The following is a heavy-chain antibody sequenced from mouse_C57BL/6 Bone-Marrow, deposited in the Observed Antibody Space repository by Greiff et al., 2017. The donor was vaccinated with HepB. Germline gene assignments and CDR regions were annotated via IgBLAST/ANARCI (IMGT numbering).Heavy chain of an antibody. CDR1: GYAFSSYW. CDR3: ARGILRGAMDY. CDR2: IYPGDGDT. V-gene: IGHV1-80*01. J-gene: IGHJ4*01. Sequence: QVQLKESGAELVKPGASVKISCKASGYAFSSYWMNWVKQRPGKGLEWIGQIYPGDGDTNYNGKFKGKATLTADKSSSTAYMQLSSLTSEDSAVYFCARGILRGAMDYWGQGTSVTVSS. D-gene: IGHD1-1*01.